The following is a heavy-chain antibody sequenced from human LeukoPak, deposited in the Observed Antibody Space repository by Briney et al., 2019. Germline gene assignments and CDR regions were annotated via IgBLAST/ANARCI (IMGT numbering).Heavy chain of an antibody. D-gene: IGHD2-15*01. CDR3: ARPSTQRFGWPREGFYFDY. Sequence: SETLSLTCTVSGGSISSSSYYWCWIRQPPGKGLEWIGSIYYSGSTYYNPSLKSRVTISVDTSKNQFSLKLSSVTAADTAVYYCARPSTQRFGWPREGFYFDYWGQGTLVTVSS. CDR1: GGSISSSSYY. V-gene: IGHV4-39*01. CDR2: IYYSGST. J-gene: IGHJ4*02.